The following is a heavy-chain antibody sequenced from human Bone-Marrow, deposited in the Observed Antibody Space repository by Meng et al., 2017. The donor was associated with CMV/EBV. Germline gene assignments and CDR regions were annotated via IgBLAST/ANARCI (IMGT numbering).Heavy chain of an antibody. CDR1: GYTFTSYG. D-gene: IGHD2-2*02. V-gene: IGHV1-18*01. J-gene: IGHJ1*01. CDR3: ARDEVPAAISVYFQH. CDR2: ISAYNGNT. Sequence: ASVKVSCKASGYTFTSYGISWVRQAPGQGLEWMGWISAYNGNTNYAQKLQGRVTMTTDTSTSTAYMELRSLRSDDTAVYYCARDEVPAAISVYFQHWGQGTLVTVSS.